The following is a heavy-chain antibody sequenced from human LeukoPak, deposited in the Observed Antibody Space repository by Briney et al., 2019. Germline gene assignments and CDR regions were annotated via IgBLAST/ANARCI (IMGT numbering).Heavy chain of an antibody. CDR1: GGTFSSYA. D-gene: IGHD1-26*01. V-gene: IGHV1-69*04. Sequence: GSSVKVSCKASGGTFSSYAIRWVRQAPGQGLEWMGRIIPIFGIANYAQKFQGRVTITADKSTSTAYMELSSLRSEDTAVYYCARDPLDTGEGSLPRAYYYYGMDVWGQGTTLTVSS. J-gene: IGHJ6*02. CDR2: IIPIFGIA. CDR3: ARDPLDTGEGSLPRAYYYYGMDV.